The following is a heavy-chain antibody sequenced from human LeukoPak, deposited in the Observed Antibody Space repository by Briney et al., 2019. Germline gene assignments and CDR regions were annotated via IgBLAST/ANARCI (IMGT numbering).Heavy chain of an antibody. CDR3: ARVNSSYFTGDY. J-gene: IGHJ4*02. V-gene: IGHV3-7*01. CDR1: GFTFSSYW. CDR2: IKQDGSEK. D-gene: IGHD4-11*01. Sequence: GGSLRLSCAASGFTFSSYWVSWVRQAPGKGLEWVANIKQDGSEKYYVDSVKGRFTISRDNAKNSLYLQMNSLRAEDTAVYYCARVNSSYFTGDYWGQGTLVTVSS.